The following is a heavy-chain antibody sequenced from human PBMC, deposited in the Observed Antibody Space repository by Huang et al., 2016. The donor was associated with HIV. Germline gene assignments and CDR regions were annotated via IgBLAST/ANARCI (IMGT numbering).Heavy chain of an antibody. CDR2: SRQDESEK. CDR3: ATKTGAMDI. J-gene: IGHJ6*02. Sequence: VESGGRLVQPGGSIRLSCVGSTFTFGAYWMSWVRQTPGKGVEWVANSRQDESEKYYVDSVKGRFNISRDNAKKVLFLEMNNVTVEDTATYYCATKTGAMDIWGQGTTVTVS. D-gene: IGHD1-7*01. V-gene: IGHV3-7*03. CDR1: TFTFGAYW.